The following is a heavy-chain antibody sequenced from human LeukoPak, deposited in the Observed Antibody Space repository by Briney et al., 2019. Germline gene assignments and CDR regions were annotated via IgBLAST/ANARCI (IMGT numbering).Heavy chain of an antibody. CDR3: ARVTAGSDY. V-gene: IGHV3-23*01. D-gene: IGHD6-19*01. Sequence: GGSLRLSCAASGLTFSSYAMSWVRQAPGKGLEWVSGTSGSGRSIHYADSVKGRFTISRDNAKNSLYLQMNSLRAEDTAVYYCARVTAGSDYWGQGTLVTVSS. CDR2: TSGSGRSI. CDR1: GLTFSSYA. J-gene: IGHJ4*02.